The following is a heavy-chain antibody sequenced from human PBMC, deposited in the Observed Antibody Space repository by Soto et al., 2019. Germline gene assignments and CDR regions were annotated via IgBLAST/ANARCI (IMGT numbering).Heavy chain of an antibody. CDR3: ARDSENYLSIAASSRYYFDY. Sequence: PSQTLSLTCAISGDSVSSNSAAWNWIRQSPSRGLEWLGRTYYRSKWYNDYAVSVKSRITINPDTSKNQFSLQLNSVTPEDTAVYYCARDSENYLSIAASSRYYFDYWGQGTLVTSPQ. CDR1: GDSVSSNSAA. V-gene: IGHV6-1*01. J-gene: IGHJ4*02. CDR2: TYYRSKWYN. D-gene: IGHD6-6*01.